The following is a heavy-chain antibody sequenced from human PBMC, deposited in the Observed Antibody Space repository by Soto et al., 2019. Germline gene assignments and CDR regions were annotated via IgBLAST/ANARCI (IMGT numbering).Heavy chain of an antibody. Sequence: GGSLRLSCAASGFTFSSYDMHWVRQATGKGLEWVSAIGTAGDTYYPGSVKGRFTISRENAKNSLYLQMNSLRAGDTAVYYCARLAPTANGRYFDYWGQGTLVTVSS. J-gene: IGHJ4*02. CDR3: ARLAPTANGRYFDY. CDR2: IGTAGDT. CDR1: GFTFSSYD. V-gene: IGHV3-13*01. D-gene: IGHD2-15*01.